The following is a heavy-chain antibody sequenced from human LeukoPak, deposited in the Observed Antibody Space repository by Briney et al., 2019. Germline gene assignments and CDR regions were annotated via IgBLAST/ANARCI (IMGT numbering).Heavy chain of an antibody. J-gene: IGHJ4*02. CDR3: ARHGDFWSGYYSPPHFDY. CDR1: GGSISSSSYY. V-gene: IGHV4-39*01. Sequence: PSETLSLTCTVSGGSISSSSYYWGWIRQPPGKGLEWLGSIYYSGSTYYNPSLKSRVTISVDTSKNQFSLKLSSVTAADTAVYYCARHGDFWSGYYSPPHFDYWGQGTLVTVSS. D-gene: IGHD3-3*01. CDR2: IYYSGST.